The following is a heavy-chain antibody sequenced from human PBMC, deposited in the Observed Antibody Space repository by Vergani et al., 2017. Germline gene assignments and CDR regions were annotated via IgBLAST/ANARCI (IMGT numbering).Heavy chain of an antibody. J-gene: IGHJ3*02. CDR3: ARFPRTYYYDSSDKSDAFDI. Sequence: QVQLVQSGAEVKKPGASVKVSCKASGYTFTGYYMHWVRQAPGQGLEWMGWINPNSGGTNYAQNFQVRVTMTRDTSISTSYMELSRLRSDDTAVYYCARFPRTYYYDSSDKSDAFDIWGQGTMVTVSS. CDR1: GYTFTGYY. V-gene: IGHV1-2*02. CDR2: INPNSGGT. D-gene: IGHD3-22*01.